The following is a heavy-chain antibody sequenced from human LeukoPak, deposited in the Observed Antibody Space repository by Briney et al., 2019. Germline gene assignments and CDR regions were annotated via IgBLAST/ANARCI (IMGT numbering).Heavy chain of an antibody. J-gene: IGHJ4*02. Sequence: PGGSLRLSCAASGFTFSSYGMHWVRQAPGKGLEWVAVISYDGSNKYYADSVKGRFTISRDNSKNTLYLQMNSLRAEDTAVYYCAKDRGWFGELFDYWGQGTLVTVSS. CDR1: GFTFSSYG. D-gene: IGHD3-10*01. CDR3: AKDRGWFGELFDY. V-gene: IGHV3-30*18. CDR2: ISYDGSNK.